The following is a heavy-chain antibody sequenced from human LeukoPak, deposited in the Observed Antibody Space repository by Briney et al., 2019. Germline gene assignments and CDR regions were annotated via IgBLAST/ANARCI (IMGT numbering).Heavy chain of an antibody. D-gene: IGHD2-2*01. CDR1: GFTFSSYG. V-gene: IGHV3-30*18. Sequence: GGSLRLSCAASGFTFSSYGMHWVRQAPGKGLEWVAVISNDGSDKYYADSVKGRFTISRDNSKNTLDLQMNSLRVEDTAVYYCAKDRDIVVVPEALGYWGPGTLVPVSS. J-gene: IGHJ4*02. CDR3: AKDRDIVVVPEALGY. CDR2: ISNDGSDK.